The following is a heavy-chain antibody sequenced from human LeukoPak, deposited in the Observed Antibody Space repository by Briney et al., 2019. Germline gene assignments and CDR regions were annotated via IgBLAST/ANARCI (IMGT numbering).Heavy chain of an antibody. Sequence: GGSLRLSCAASGFTFSSYWMHWVRHAPGKGLVWVSRINTDGGTTGYADSVKGRFTISRDNAKNTLYLQMDSLRAEDTAVYYCVTSGWFYYFDYWGQGTLVTVPS. CDR1: GFTFSSYW. CDR2: INTDGGTT. J-gene: IGHJ4*02. CDR3: VTSGWFYYFDY. D-gene: IGHD6-19*01. V-gene: IGHV3-74*01.